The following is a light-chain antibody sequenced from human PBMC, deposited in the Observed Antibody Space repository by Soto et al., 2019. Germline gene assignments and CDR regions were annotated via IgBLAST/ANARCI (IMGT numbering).Light chain of an antibody. Sequence: QSALTQPASVSGSPGQSITISCTGTSSDVGAYNSVSWYQQHPGKAPKLMIYEVSNRPLGVSNRFSGSKSGNTASLTISGLKVEDVADYFCSSFTTTATLVVFGGRTKVTVL. J-gene: IGLJ3*02. CDR3: SSFTTTATLVV. V-gene: IGLV2-14*01. CDR2: EVS. CDR1: SSDVGAYNS.